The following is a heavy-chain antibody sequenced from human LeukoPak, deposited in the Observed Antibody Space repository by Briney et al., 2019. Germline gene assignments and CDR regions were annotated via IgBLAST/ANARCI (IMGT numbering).Heavy chain of an antibody. CDR2: IQYDGSNK. J-gene: IGHJ4*02. D-gene: IGHD6-13*01. Sequence: PGGSLRLSCAASGFTFSNYGMHWVRQAPGRGLEWVAFIQYDGSNKYYADSVKGLFIISRDNSKNTLYLQMNSLRAEDTAVYYCARGRSKGIAAAGFDYWGQGTLVTVSS. CDR1: GFTFSNYG. CDR3: ARGRSKGIAAAGFDY. V-gene: IGHV3-30*02.